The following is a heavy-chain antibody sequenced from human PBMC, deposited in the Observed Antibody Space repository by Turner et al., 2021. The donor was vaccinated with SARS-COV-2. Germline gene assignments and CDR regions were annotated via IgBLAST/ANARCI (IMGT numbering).Heavy chain of an antibody. CDR1: GFTFSSYA. CDR2: ISYDGSNK. Sequence: QVQLVESGGGVVQPGRSLRLSCAGSGFTFSSYAMNWVRQAPGKGLEWVAVISYDGSNKYYADSVKGRFTISSDNSKNTLYLQMNSLRAEDTAVYYCAGIQSYDRSDYYGMDVWGQGTTVTVSS. J-gene: IGHJ6*02. V-gene: IGHV3-30-3*01. D-gene: IGHD3-22*01. CDR3: AGIQSYDRSDYYGMDV.